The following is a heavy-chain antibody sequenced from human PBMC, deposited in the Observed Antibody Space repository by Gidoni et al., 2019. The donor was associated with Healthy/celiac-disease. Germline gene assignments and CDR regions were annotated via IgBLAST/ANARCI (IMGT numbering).Heavy chain of an antibody. J-gene: IGHJ6*02. D-gene: IGHD3-22*01. CDR1: GFTFSSYA. CDR3: ASLYDSSGYYGYYYYYGMDV. Sequence: EVQLLESGGGLVQPGGSLRLSCAASGFTFSSYAMSWVRQAPGKGLEWVSAISGSGGSTYYADSVKGRFTISRDNSKNTLYLQMNSLRAEDTAVYYCASLYDSSGYYGYYYYYGMDVWGQGTTVTVSS. CDR2: ISGSGGST. V-gene: IGHV3-23*01.